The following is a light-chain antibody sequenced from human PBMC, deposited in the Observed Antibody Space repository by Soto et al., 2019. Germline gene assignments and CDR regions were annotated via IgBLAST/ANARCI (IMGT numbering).Light chain of an antibody. J-gene: IGKJ3*01. CDR3: LDDYPYPFT. V-gene: IGKV1-6*01. Sequence: AVQMTQSPSSLSASVGDRVTITCRASQGIRNDLGWYQQKPGKAPKLLIYAASSLQSGVPSRFSVSGSGTDFTLTISSLQPEDFATYCCLDDYPYPFTFGPGTKVDIK. CDR1: QGIRND. CDR2: AAS.